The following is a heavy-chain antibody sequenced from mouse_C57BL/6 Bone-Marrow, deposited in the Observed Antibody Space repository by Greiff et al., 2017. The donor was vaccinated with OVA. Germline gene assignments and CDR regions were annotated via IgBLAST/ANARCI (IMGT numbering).Heavy chain of an antibody. D-gene: IGHD1-1*01. CDR3: TFCYGSSYRYFDV. J-gene: IGHJ1*03. CDR1: GYSFTDYN. Sequence: VQLQQSGPELVKPGASVKISCKASGYSFTDYNMNWVKQSNGKSLEWIGVINPNYGTTSYNQKFKGKATLTVDQSSSTAYMQLNSLTSEDAAVYYCTFCYGSSYRYFDVWGTGTTVTVSS. CDR2: INPNYGTT. V-gene: IGHV1-39*01.